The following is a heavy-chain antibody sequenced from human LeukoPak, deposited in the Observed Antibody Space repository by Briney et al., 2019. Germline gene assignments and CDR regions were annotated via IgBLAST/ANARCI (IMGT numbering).Heavy chain of an antibody. CDR1: GFTFTTYE. J-gene: IGHJ4*02. CDR2: ISSSGNTI. V-gene: IGHV3-48*03. Sequence: SGGSLRLSCAASGFTFTTYEMNWVRQAPGKGLEWVSYISSSGNTIYYADSVKGRFTISRDNAKNSLYLQMNSLRAEDTAVYYCARDAYSSGGDFDYWGQGTLVTVSS. D-gene: IGHD6-19*01. CDR3: ARDAYSSGGDFDY.